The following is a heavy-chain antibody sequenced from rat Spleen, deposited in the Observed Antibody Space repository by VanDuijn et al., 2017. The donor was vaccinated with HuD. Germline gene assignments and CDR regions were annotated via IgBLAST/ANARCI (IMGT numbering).Heavy chain of an antibody. J-gene: IGHJ3*01. V-gene: IGHV2-41*01. CDR3: ARDENGYVNLWFAY. CDR1: GFSLTSYN. CDR2: IWNIGGT. D-gene: IGHD2-3*01. Sequence: QVQLKESGPGLVQPSQTLSLTCTVAGFSLTSYNVHWIRQSPGKGLGWMGVIWNIGGTRYNPALKPRLSISKDTSKSQVFLKMNSLQTEDTATYYCARDENGYVNLWFAYWGQGTLVTVSS.